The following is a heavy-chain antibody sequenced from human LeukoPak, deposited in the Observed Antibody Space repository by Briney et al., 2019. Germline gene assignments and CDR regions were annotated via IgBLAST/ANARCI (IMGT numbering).Heavy chain of an antibody. V-gene: IGHV4-4*03. J-gene: IGHJ4*02. D-gene: IGHD2-15*01. CDR2: IYHSGST. CDR1: GGSISSSNW. CDR3: ARVGRYCSGGSCRRSLDY. Sequence: PGTLSLTCAVSGGSISSSNWWSWVRQPPGKGLEWIGEIYHSGSTNYNPSLKSRVTISVDKSKNQFSLKLSSVTAADTAVYYCARVGRYCSGGSCRRSLDYWGQGTLVTVSS.